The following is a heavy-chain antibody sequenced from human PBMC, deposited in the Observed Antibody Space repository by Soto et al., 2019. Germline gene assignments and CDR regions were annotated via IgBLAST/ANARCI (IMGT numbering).Heavy chain of an antibody. J-gene: IGHJ6*02. Sequence: QVQLVQSGAEVKKPGASVKVSCKASGYIFTNYDMHWVRQAPGQGLEWMGWINGGSGKTKYSQKFQDRVAITRDTAASTAYMALSSLTPEDTAIYYCISNQKGTYTGMDVWGQGTTVTVSS. CDR3: ISNQKGTYTGMDV. V-gene: IGHV1-3*01. CDR2: INGGSGKT. D-gene: IGHD4-4*01. CDR1: GYIFTNYD.